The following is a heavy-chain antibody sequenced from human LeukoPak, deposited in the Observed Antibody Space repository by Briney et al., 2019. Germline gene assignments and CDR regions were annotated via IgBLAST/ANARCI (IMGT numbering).Heavy chain of an antibody. CDR2: INHSGST. Sequence: ETLSLTCAVYGGSFSGYYWSWIRQPPGKGLEWIGEINHSGSTNYNPSLKSRVTISVDTSKNQFSLKLSSVTAADTAVYYCARGGGYSSSWPRFDPWGQGTLVTVSS. J-gene: IGHJ5*02. CDR1: GGSFSGYY. V-gene: IGHV4-34*01. CDR3: ARGGGYSSSWPRFDP. D-gene: IGHD6-13*01.